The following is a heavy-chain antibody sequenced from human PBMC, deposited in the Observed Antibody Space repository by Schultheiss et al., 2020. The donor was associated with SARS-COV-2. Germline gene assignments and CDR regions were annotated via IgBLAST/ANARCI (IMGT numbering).Heavy chain of an antibody. D-gene: IGHD3-10*01. CDR2: IYTSGST. Sequence: SQTLSLTCTVSGGSISSYYWSWIRQPAGKGLEWIGRIYTSGSTNYNPSLKSRVTISVDTSKNQFSLKLSSVTAADTAVYYCARATTYGSGSYLFDYWGQGTLVTVSS. J-gene: IGHJ4*02. V-gene: IGHV4-4*07. CDR3: ARATTYGSGSYLFDY. CDR1: GGSISSYY.